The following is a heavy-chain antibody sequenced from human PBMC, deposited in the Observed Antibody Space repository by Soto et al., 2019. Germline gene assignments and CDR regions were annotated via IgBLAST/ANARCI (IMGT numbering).Heavy chain of an antibody. CDR1: RTSISSSY. V-gene: IGHV4-59*01. CDR3: ARDQVGFDY. CDR2: VSVSGTV. Sequence: SETLSLTCTVSRTSISSSYWIWIRRPPGKGLEWIGYVSVSGTVSYNPSLKSRVTISADASKNQVSLRLTSVTAADTAVYYCARDQVGFDYWGPGIMVTVSS. J-gene: IGHJ4*02.